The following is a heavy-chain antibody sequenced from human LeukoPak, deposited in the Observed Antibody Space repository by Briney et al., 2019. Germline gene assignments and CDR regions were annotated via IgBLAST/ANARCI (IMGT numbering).Heavy chain of an antibody. CDR3: AKEYQLSIYYYYYMDV. J-gene: IGHJ6*03. V-gene: IGHV3-9*01. CDR1: GFTFDDYA. Sequence: GGSLRLSCAASGFTFDDYAMHWVRQAPGKGLEWVSGISWNSGSIGYADSVKGRFTISRDNAKNSLYLQMSSLRAEDTALYYCAKEYQLSIYYYYYMDVWGPGTTVTISS. CDR2: ISWNSGSI. D-gene: IGHD2-2*01.